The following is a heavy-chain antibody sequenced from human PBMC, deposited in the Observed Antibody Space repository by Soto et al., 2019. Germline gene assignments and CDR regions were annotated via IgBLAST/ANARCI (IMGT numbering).Heavy chain of an antibody. CDR2: IRSKANSYAT. Sequence: PGGSLRLSCAASGFTFSGSAMHWVRQASGKGLEWVGRIRSKANSYATAYAASVKGRFTISRDDSKNTAYLQMNSLKTEDTAVYYCARDVYGDYAGDAFDIWGQGTMVTVSS. D-gene: IGHD4-17*01. V-gene: IGHV3-73*01. CDR1: GFTFSGSA. J-gene: IGHJ3*02. CDR3: ARDVYGDYAGDAFDI.